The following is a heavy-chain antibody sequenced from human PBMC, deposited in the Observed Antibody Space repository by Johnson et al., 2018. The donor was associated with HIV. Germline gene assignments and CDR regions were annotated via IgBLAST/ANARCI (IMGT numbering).Heavy chain of an antibody. CDR1: GFTYDMYR. CDR2: INSFGSST. CDR3: VRAVYSSSSSCAFDM. V-gene: IGHV3-74*02. D-gene: IGHD6-6*01. J-gene: IGHJ3*02. Sequence: EVQLVESGGDVVQPGGSLRLSCAASGFTYDMYRMHWVRQAPGKGLVWVSRINSFGSSTNYADFVKGRFTISRDNAKNTLYLQMNSLRAEDTAVYYCVRAVYSSSSSCAFDMWGQGTVVTVSS.